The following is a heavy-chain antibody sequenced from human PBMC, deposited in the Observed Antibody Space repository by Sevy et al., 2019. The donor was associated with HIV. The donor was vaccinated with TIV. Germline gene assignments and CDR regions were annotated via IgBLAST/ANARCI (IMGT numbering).Heavy chain of an antibody. J-gene: IGHJ3*01. CDR3: AIDAWRSLVN. CDR2: LSFGCGEI. CDR1: GFTFSKYS. D-gene: IGHD6-6*01. V-gene: IGHV3-21*01. Sequence: GGSLRLSCAASGFTFSKYSMSWVRQPPGEGLEWVSTLSFGCGEINYADSVKGRFTISRDNAKNSLYLQMNSVRVEDTGTYYCAIDAWRSLVNWGRGTMVTVSS.